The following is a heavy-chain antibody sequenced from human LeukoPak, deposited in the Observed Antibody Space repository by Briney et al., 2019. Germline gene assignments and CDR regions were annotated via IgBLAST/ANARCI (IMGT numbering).Heavy chain of an antibody. V-gene: IGHV4-34*01. J-gene: IGHJ5*02. CDR3: AGGRPSGSYYPYISPYNWFHP. D-gene: IGHD3-10*01. Sequence: PSESLSLTCAVYGGSFSGYSWSWIRQPPGKGLEWNGEINHSGSTNYNPCLKSRVTISVDTSRNQFSLKRTSVTAADTAVYSWAGGRPSGSYYPYISPYNWFHPWGQPTLPTVSS. CDR2: INHSGST. CDR1: GGSFSGYS.